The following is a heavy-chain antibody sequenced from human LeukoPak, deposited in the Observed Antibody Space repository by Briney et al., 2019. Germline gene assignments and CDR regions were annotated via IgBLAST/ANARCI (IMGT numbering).Heavy chain of an antibody. CDR2: ISGSGCST. D-gene: IGHD5-12*01. CDR1: GFNFSTYA. V-gene: IGHV3-23*01. J-gene: IGHJ4*02. CDR3: AKSPGIVATTHDY. Sequence: GGSLRLSCAASGFNFSTYAMSCVRQAPGKGMEWVSAISGSGCSTYYAASVKGRFTISRDNSKNTLYLQMNSLRAEDTAVYYCAKSPGIVATTHDYWGQGTLVTVSS.